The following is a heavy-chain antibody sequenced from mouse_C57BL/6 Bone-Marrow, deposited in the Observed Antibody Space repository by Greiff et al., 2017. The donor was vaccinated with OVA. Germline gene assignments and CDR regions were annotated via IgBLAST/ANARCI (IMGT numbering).Heavy chain of an antibody. Sequence: EVMLVESGGDLVKPGGSLKLSCAASGFTFSSYGMSWVRQTPDKRLEWVATISSGGSYTYYPDSVKGRFTISRDNAKNTLYLQMSSLKSEDTAMYYCARRGRPYYFDYWGQGTTLTVSS. CDR1: GFTFSSYG. CDR2: ISSGGSYT. J-gene: IGHJ2*01. CDR3: ARRGRPYYFDY. V-gene: IGHV5-6*02.